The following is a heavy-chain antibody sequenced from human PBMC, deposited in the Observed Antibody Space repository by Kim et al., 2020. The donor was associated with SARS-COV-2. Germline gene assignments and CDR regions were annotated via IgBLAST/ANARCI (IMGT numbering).Heavy chain of an antibody. Sequence: SETLSLTCTVSGGSISSYYWSWIRQPPGKGLEWIGYIYYSGSTNYNPSLKSRVTISVDTSKNQFSLKLSSVTAADTAVYYCARSPSSGWDHRVDYWGQGTLVTVSS. CDR1: GGSISSYY. J-gene: IGHJ4*02. D-gene: IGHD6-19*01. CDR2: IYYSGST. V-gene: IGHV4-59*08. CDR3: ARSPSSGWDHRVDY.